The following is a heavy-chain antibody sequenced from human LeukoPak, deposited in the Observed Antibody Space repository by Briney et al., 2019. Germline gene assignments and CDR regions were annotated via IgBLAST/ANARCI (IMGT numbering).Heavy chain of an antibody. J-gene: IGHJ6*02. Sequence: ETLSLTCTVSGGSISSSSYYWGWIRQAPGKGLEWVSSISSDSNHRFYADSLKGRFTISRDNAKNSLYLQLIGLRAEDTAVYYCARVAFGLYVMDVWGQGTTVTVSS. CDR3: ARVAFGLYVMDV. D-gene: IGHD3-3*01. CDR1: GGSISSSS. CDR2: ISSDSNHR. V-gene: IGHV3-21*01.